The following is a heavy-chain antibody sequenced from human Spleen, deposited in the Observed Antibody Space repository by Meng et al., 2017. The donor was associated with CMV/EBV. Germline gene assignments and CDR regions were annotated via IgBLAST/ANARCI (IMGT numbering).Heavy chain of an antibody. V-gene: IGHV4-4*02. Sequence: SETLSLTCAVSGGSISSSNWWSWVRQPPGKGLEWIGEIYHSGSTNYNPSLKSRVTISVDKSKNQFSLTLDSVTAADTAIYYCSAERAGTIVDYWGPGTLVTVSS. D-gene: IGHD3-10*01. CDR3: SAERAGTIVDY. CDR1: GGSISSSNW. J-gene: IGHJ4*02. CDR2: IYHSGST.